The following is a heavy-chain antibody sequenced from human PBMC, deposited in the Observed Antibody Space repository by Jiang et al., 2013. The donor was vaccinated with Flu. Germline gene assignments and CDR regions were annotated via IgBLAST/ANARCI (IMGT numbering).Heavy chain of an antibody. CDR3: ARDKMMYYFDSSGPYYFDH. J-gene: IGHJ4*02. CDR1: GYTINSGYY. CDR2: IYHSGMT. Sequence: GLVKPSETLSLTCAVFGYTINSGYYWGWIRQSPGKGLEWIGSIYHSGMTYYNPSLKSRVTMSVDTSKNQFALKLSSVTAADTAVYYCARDKMMYYFDSSGPYYFDHWGQGILVTVPS. V-gene: IGHV4-38-2*02. D-gene: IGHD3-22*01.